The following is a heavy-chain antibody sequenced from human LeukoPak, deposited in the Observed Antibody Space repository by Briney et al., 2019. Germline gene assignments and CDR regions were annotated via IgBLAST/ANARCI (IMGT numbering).Heavy chain of an antibody. CDR3: AGSSSLLPDL. J-gene: IGHJ5*02. D-gene: IGHD6-6*01. Sequence: GGSLRLSCAASGFTFSSDGMHWVRQAPGKGLEWVAVIWYGGSNKYYADSVKGGFTISRDNSKNTLYLQMNSLRAEDTAVYYCAGSSSLLPDLWGQGTLVTVSS. CDR2: IWYGGSNK. CDR1: GFTFSSDG. V-gene: IGHV3-30*02.